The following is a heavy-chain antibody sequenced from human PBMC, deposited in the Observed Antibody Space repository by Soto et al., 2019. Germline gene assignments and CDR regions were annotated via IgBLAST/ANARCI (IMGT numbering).Heavy chain of an antibody. CDR2: TRKKAENYST. CDR3: ARVGGISARHYYGMDV. V-gene: IGHV3-72*01. J-gene: IGHJ6*02. Sequence: EVQLVESGGGLVQPGGSLRLSCTASAFTLSGHHMGWVRQAPGKGLEWVGRTRKKAENYSTEYAASVEGRFTISRDDSKNSMYPQTDSLKTDDMAVYYCARVGGISARHYYGMDVWGRGTTVTVSS. CDR1: AFTLSGHH. D-gene: IGHD6-6*01.